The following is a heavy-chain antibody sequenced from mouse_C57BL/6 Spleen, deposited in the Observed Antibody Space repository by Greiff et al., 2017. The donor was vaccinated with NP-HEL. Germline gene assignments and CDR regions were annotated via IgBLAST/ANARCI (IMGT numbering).Heavy chain of an antibody. V-gene: IGHV1-52*01. CDR2: IDPSDSET. D-gene: IGHD1-1*01. Sequence: VQLQQSGAELVRPGSSVKLSCKASGYTFTSYWMHWVKQRPIQGLEWIGNIDPSDSETHYNQKFKDKATLTVDKSSSTAYMQLSSLTSEDSAVYYCARGRLLWYFDVWGTGTTVTVSS. CDR3: ARGRLLWYFDV. CDR1: GYTFTSYW. J-gene: IGHJ1*03.